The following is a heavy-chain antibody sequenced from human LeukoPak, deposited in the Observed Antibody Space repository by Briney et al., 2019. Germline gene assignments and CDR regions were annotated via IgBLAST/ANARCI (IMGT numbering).Heavy chain of an antibody. J-gene: IGHJ5*02. V-gene: IGHV1-69*02. D-gene: IGHD1-26*01. CDR3: ASGTGGFDP. CDR2: IIPIFGIA. Sequence: SVTVSCKASGGTFSSYTISWVRQAPGQGLEWMGRIIPIFGIANYAQKFQGRVTITADKSTSTAYMELSSLRSEDTAVYYCASGTGGFDPWGQGTLVTVSS. CDR1: GGTFSSYT.